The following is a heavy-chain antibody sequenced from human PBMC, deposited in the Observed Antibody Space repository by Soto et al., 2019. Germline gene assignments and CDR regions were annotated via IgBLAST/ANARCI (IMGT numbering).Heavy chain of an antibody. V-gene: IGHV4-59*02. CDR2: IFYSGIT. CDR3: ARATVTYAVGLYCFDS. Sequence: QVRLQESGPGLVKPSETLSLTCTVSGGSVTSYYWNWIRQTPGKGLEWIGYIFYSGITYYNPSLKSRVTMSLDTSTNQFSLKLSSVTAADTAVYYCARATVTYAVGLYCFDSWGQGTLVTVSS. D-gene: IGHD4-17*01. CDR1: GGSVTSYY. J-gene: IGHJ4*02.